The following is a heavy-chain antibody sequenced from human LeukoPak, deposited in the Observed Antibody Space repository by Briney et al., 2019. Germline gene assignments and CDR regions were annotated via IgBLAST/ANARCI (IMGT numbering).Heavy chain of an antibody. Sequence: SVNVSCKASGCTFTGYYMHWVRQAPGQGLEWMGWINPNIGGTNFAQKFQGRVTMTRDTSISTAYMELSRLRSDDTAVYYCARVMHDSSGYYYVFDYWGQGTLVTVSS. CDR1: GCTFTGYY. J-gene: IGHJ4*02. CDR2: INPNIGGT. CDR3: ARVMHDSSGYYYVFDY. D-gene: IGHD3-22*01. V-gene: IGHV1-2*02.